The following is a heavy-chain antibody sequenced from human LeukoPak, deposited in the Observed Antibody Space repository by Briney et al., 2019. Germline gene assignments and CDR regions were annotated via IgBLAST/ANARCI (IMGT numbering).Heavy chain of an antibody. V-gene: IGHV3-30*02. Sequence: GGSLRLSCAASGFTFSSYGMHWVRQAPGKGLEWVAFIRYDGSNKYYADSVKGRFTISRDNSKNTLYLQMNSLRAEDTAVYYCAKDYYYGSGSPSGPGVEYWGQGTLVTVSS. CDR3: AKDYYYGSGSPSGPGVEY. CDR2: IRYDGSNK. D-gene: IGHD3-10*01. CDR1: GFTFSSYG. J-gene: IGHJ4*02.